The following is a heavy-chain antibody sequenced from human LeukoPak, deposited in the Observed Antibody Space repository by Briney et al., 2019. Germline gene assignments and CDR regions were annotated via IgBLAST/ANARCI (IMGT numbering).Heavy chain of an antibody. V-gene: IGHV3-30*18. D-gene: IGHD3-10*01. Sequence: GGSLRLSCAASGFTFSSFGMHWVRQAPGKGLEWVAGISYDGSSKYYADSVKGRFTISRDNSRNTLYLQMNSLRAEDTALYYCAKDPGVLWFGELLGTFDYWGQGTLVTVSS. CDR1: GFTFSSFG. CDR3: AKDPGVLWFGELLGTFDY. J-gene: IGHJ4*02. CDR2: ISYDGSSK.